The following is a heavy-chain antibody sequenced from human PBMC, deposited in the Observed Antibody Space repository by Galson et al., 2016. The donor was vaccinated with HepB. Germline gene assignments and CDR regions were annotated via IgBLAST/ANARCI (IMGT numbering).Heavy chain of an antibody. CDR3: AKDRGFGSYRFGAFDI. CDR2: ISGGGDST. D-gene: IGHD1-26*01. J-gene: IGHJ3*02. CDR1: GFAFSSHA. V-gene: IGHV3-23*01. Sequence: SLRLSCAASGFAFSSHAMSWVRQAPGKGLEWVSSISGGGDSTYFAESVKGRFTISRDNSENTVYLQMNRLRAEDTAVYYCAKDRGFGSYRFGAFDIWGQGTMVTVSS.